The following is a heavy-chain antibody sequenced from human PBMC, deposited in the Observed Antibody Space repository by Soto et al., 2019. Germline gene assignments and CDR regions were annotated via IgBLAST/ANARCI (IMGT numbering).Heavy chain of an antibody. D-gene: IGHD4-4*01. Sequence: QVQLQESGPGLVKPSETLSLTCTVSGGSVSSGSYYWSWIRQPPGKGLEWIGYIYYSGSTNYNPSLKRRVTIXXDXSXIQCSLKLSSVTAADTAVYYCARGYSNSYYYYGMDVWGQGTTVTVSS. J-gene: IGHJ6*02. V-gene: IGHV4-61*01. CDR1: GGSVSSGSYY. CDR2: IYYSGST. CDR3: ARGYSNSYYYYGMDV.